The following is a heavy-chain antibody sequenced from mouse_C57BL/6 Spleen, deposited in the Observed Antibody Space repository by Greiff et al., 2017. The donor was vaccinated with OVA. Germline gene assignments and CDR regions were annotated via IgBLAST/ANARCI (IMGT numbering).Heavy chain of an antibody. CDR3: ARRLGYYFDY. D-gene: IGHD3-1*01. V-gene: IGHV5-4*03. Sequence: EVKLQESGGGLVKPGGSLKLSCAASGFTFSSYAMSWVRQTPEKRLEWVATISDGGSYTYYPDNVKGRFTISRDNAKNNLYLQMSQLKSEDTAMYYCARRLGYYFDYWGQGTTLTVSS. CDR2: ISDGGSYT. CDR1: GFTFSSYA. J-gene: IGHJ2*01.